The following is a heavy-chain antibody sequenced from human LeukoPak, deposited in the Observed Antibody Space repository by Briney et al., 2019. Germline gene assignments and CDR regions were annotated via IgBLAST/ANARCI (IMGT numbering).Heavy chain of an antibody. CDR1: GCTFSSYS. CDR2: ISSSGSTI. CDR3: ARDSLVRGLPPWYYYYGMDV. J-gene: IGHJ6*02. V-gene: IGHV3-48*01. D-gene: IGHD3-10*01. Sequence: GGSLRLSCAASGCTFSSYSMNWVRQAPGKGLEWASYISSSGSTIYYADSVKGRFTISRDNAKNSLYLQVNSLRAEDTAVYYCARDSLVRGLPPWYYYYGMDVWGQGTTVTVSS.